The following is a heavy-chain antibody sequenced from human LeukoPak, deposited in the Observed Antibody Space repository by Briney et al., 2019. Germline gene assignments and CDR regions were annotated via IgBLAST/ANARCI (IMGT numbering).Heavy chain of an antibody. D-gene: IGHD2-2*01. CDR3: ARGKVSTSGYYFDY. Sequence: PSQTLFLTCAVSGGSISSGGYSWSWIRQPPGKGLEWIGYIYHSGSTYYNPSLKSRVTISVDRSKNQFSLKLSSVTAADTAVYYCARGKVSTSGYYFDYWGQGTLVTVSS. CDR2: IYHSGST. J-gene: IGHJ4*02. V-gene: IGHV4-30-2*01. CDR1: GGSISSGGYS.